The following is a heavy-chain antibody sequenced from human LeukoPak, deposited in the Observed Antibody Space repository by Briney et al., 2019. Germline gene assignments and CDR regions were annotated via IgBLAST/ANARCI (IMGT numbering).Heavy chain of an antibody. CDR1: GGSFSGYY. Sequence: PSETLSLTCAVYGGSFSGYYWSWIRQPPGKGLEWIGEINHSGSTNYNPSLKSRVTISVDTSKNQFSLKLYSVTAADTAVYYCARAARYSSSWYTGNWFDPWGQGTLVTVSS. D-gene: IGHD6-13*01. CDR2: INHSGST. CDR3: ARAARYSSSWYTGNWFDP. V-gene: IGHV4-34*01. J-gene: IGHJ5*02.